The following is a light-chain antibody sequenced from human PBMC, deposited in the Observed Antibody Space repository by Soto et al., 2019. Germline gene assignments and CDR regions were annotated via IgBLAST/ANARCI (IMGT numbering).Light chain of an antibody. V-gene: IGKV3-11*01. CDR2: DAS. J-gene: IGKJ5*01. Sequence: EIVFTQSPSTLSLSPGERATLSCRASQSVSTYLAWYQQRPGQAPRLLIYDASYRATDIPPRFSGSGSGTDFTLTISSLEAEDFAVYYCQQRRSWPPTITFGQGTRLEIK. CDR3: QQRRSWPPTIT. CDR1: QSVSTY.